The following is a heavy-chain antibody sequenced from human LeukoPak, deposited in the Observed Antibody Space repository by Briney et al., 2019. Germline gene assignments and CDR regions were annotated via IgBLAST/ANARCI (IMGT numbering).Heavy chain of an antibody. CDR2: IQSDGSTT. Sequence: GGSLRLSCAASGFTFSNYWMHWVRQVPGKGLVWVSRIQSDGSTTIYADSVKGRFTITRDNAKNTLYLQMNSLRAEDTAVYFCVRVPYWGQGTLGTVSA. CDR1: GFTFSNYW. V-gene: IGHV3-74*01. J-gene: IGHJ4*02. CDR3: VRVPY.